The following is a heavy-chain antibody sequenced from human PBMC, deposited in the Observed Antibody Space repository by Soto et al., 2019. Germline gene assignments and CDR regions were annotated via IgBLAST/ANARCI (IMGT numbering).Heavy chain of an antibody. V-gene: IGHV1-2*04. D-gene: IGHD2-2*01. CDR3: ARGNCSSTSCPVDY. J-gene: IGHJ4*02. CDR1: GYTFTGYY. Sequence: GASVKVSCKASGYTFTGYYMHWVRQAPGQGLEWMGWINPNSGGTNYAQKFQGWVTMTRDTSISTAYMELSRLRSDDTAVYYCARGNCSSTSCPVDYWGQATLVTVSS. CDR2: INPNSGGT.